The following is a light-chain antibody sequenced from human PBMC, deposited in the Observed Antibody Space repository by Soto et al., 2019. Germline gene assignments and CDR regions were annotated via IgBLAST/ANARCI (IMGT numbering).Light chain of an antibody. J-gene: IGLJ2*01. CDR3: ISYAGSLNLV. CDR2: EVN. V-gene: IGLV2-8*01. CDR1: STDVGTYNY. Sequence: QSVLTQPPSASGSPGQSVTISCTGTSTDVGTYNYVSWYQHHPGKAPKLVIYEVNKRPSGVPDRFSGSKSGNTASLTVSGLQPEDEAAYYCISYAGSLNLVFGGGTKVTVL.